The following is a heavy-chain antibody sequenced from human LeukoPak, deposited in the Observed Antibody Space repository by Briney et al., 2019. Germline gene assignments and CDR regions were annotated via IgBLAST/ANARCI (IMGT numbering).Heavy chain of an antibody. CDR1: GDTFSSYG. CDR2: ISAYNGNT. Sequence: GASVKASCTASGDTFSSYGTSGVRQAPGQGLEWMGWISAYNGNTNYAQKLQGRVTMTTDTSTSTAYMALRSLRSDDTAVYFCARGETYYYDSSGNSFAHWGQGTLVTVSS. CDR3: ARGETYYYDSSGNSFAH. J-gene: IGHJ4*02. D-gene: IGHD3-22*01. V-gene: IGHV1-18*01.